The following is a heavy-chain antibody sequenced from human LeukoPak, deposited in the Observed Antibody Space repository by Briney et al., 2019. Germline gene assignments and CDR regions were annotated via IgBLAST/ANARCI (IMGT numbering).Heavy chain of an antibody. Sequence: GGSLRLSCAASGFTFSSYAMSWVRQAPGKGLEWVSSISGSGGRTYYADSVKGRFTISRDNSKNTLYLQMNSLRAEDTAVYYCAKAPPPGGFDWGFDYWGQGTLVTVSS. V-gene: IGHV3-23*01. CDR1: GFTFSSYA. CDR2: ISGSGGRT. D-gene: IGHD3-9*01. J-gene: IGHJ4*02. CDR3: AKAPPPGGFDWGFDY.